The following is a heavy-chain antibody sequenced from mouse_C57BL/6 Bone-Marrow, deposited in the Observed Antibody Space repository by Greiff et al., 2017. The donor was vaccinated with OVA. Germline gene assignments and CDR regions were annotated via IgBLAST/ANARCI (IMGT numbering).Heavy chain of an antibody. V-gene: IGHV14-1*01. D-gene: IGHD1-1*01. Sequence: EVQLVESGAELVRPGASVKLSCTASGFNIKDYYMHWVKQRPEQGLEWIGRIDPEDGDTEYAPKFQGKATMTADTSSNTAYLQLSSLTSEDTAVYYCTVYYYGSSRYYAMDYWGQGTSVTVSS. CDR3: TVYYYGSSRYYAMDY. J-gene: IGHJ4*01. CDR1: GFNIKDYY. CDR2: IDPEDGDT.